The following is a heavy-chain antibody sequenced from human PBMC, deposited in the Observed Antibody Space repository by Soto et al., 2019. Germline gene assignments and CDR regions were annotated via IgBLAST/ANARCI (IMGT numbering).Heavy chain of an antibody. Sequence: GGSLRLSCAASGFTFSNAWMSWVRQAPGKGLEWVGRIKSKTDGGTTDYAAPVKGRFTISRDDSKNTLYLQMHSLKPADNAVYYCATAHGGNHDDFDIWGQGTMVTISS. CDR1: GFTFSNAW. J-gene: IGHJ3*02. CDR2: IKSKTDGGTT. CDR3: ATAHGGNHDDFDI. D-gene: IGHD2-15*01. V-gene: IGHV3-15*01.